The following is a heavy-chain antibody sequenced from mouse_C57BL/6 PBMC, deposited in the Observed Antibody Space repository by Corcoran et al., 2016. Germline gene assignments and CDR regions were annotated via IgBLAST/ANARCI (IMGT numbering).Heavy chain of an antibody. CDR2: INPNNGGT. J-gene: IGHJ3*01. CDR1: GYTFTDYY. CDR3: ARGGFYLGPFAY. Sequence: EVQLQQSGPELVKPGASVKISCKASGYTFTDYYMNWVKQSHGKSLEWIGDINPNNGGTSYNQKFKGKATLTVDKSSSTAYMELRSLTSEDSAVYYCARGGFYLGPFAYWGQGTLVTVSA. V-gene: IGHV1-26*01. D-gene: IGHD3-1*01.